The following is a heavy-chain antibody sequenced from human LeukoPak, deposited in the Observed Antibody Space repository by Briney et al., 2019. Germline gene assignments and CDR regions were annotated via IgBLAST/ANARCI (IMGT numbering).Heavy chain of an antibody. CDR3: ARVGYSYGYRALDY. D-gene: IGHD5-18*01. V-gene: IGHV4-59*01. Sequence: KSSETLSLTCTVSGGSISSYYWSWIRQPPGKGLEWIGYIYYSGSTNYNPTLKSRVTISVDTSKNQFSLKLSSVTAADTAVYYCARVGYSYGYRALDYWGQGTLVTVSS. CDR1: GGSISSYY. CDR2: IYYSGST. J-gene: IGHJ4*02.